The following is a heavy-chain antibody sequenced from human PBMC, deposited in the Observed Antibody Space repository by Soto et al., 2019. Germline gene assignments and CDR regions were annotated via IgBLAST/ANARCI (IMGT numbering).Heavy chain of an antibody. Sequence: QVQLVQSGAEVKKPGASVKVSCKASGYTFTSYGISWVRQAPGQGLEWMGWISAYNGNTNYAQKLQGRVTMTTDTSTGTAYMELRRLRSDDTAVYYCARGGWTMVRGVTPNAFDIWGQGTMVTVSS. CDR1: GYTFTSYG. D-gene: IGHD3-10*01. V-gene: IGHV1-18*01. CDR2: ISAYNGNT. CDR3: ARGGWTMVRGVTPNAFDI. J-gene: IGHJ3*02.